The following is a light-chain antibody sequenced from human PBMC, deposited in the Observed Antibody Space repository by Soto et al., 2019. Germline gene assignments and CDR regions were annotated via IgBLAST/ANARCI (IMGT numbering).Light chain of an antibody. CDR1: SSVVGGYNF. CDR3: SSYTSNSSV. Sequence: QSVLTQPASVSGSPGQSITISCTGTSSVVGGYNFVSWYQQHPGKAPKLIIYNVFNRPSRVSNRFSGSKSGNTASLTISGLQAEDDADYYCSSYTSNSSVFGTGTKVTVL. CDR2: NVF. J-gene: IGLJ1*01. V-gene: IGLV2-14*01.